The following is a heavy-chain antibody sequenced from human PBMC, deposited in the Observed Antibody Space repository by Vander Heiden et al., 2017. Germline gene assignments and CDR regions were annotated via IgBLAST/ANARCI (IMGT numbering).Heavy chain of an antibody. D-gene: IGHD1-1*01. CDR2: IRGYGGST. Sequence: EVQLVESGGGLVQPGGSLRLSCAASGFTFSTYTMHWVRQAPGKGLECVSAIRGYGGSTYYANSVKGRFTISRDNSKNTVYLQMGSLRAEDMAVYYCARRTVGWYFDLWGRGTLVTVSS. V-gene: IGHV3-64*01. CDR1: GFTFSTYT. CDR3: ARRTVGWYFDL. J-gene: IGHJ2*01.